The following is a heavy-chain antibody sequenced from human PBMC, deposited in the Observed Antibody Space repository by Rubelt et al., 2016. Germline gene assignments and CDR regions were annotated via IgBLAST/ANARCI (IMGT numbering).Heavy chain of an antibody. D-gene: IGHD6-13*01. J-gene: IGHJ4*02. CDR3: ARVSRPSSSWSTYYFDC. V-gene: IGHV4-34*11. CDR1: GGSFSGYY. CDR2: IYYSGNT. Sequence: QVQLQQWGAGLLKPSETLSLTCAVYGGSFSGYYWSWIRQPPGKGLDWIGYIYYSGNTNFNPSLSGWVRISGDTSKNQFSLNLSSVTAADTAMYYCARVSRPSSSWSTYYFDCWGQGTLVTVSS.